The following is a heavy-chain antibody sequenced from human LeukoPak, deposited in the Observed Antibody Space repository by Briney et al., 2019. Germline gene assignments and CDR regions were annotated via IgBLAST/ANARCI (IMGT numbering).Heavy chain of an antibody. CDR1: GFPFNAYN. CDR2: IRNGETEI. Sequence: PGGSLRLSCAAPGFPFNAYNINWIRQAPGRGREGVSFIRNGETEIHYADFAKGRFTISRDKSKNSVYLEMNSLRPDDTALYYCAKDGGRYRFDFWGQGTMVTVSS. CDR3: AKDGGRYRFDF. D-gene: IGHD3-16*02. J-gene: IGHJ4*02. V-gene: IGHV3-30*02.